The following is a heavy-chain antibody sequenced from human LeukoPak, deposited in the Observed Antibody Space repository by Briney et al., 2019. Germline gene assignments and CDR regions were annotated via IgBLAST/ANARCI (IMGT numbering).Heavy chain of an antibody. J-gene: IGHJ4*02. Sequence: ASVKVSCKASGYTFTGYYMHWVRQAPGQGLEWMGWINPNSGGTKYAHKFQGRVTMTRDTSISTAYMELSSLRSEDTAVYYCARVLGRGVRGVIGYWGQGTLVTVSS. V-gene: IGHV1-2*02. CDR1: GYTFTGYY. D-gene: IGHD3-10*01. CDR2: INPNSGGT. CDR3: ARVLGRGVRGVIGY.